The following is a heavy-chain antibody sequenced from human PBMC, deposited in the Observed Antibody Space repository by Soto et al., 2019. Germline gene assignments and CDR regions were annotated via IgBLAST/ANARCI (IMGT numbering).Heavy chain of an antibody. CDR3: EIPLCSYYFGMDV. D-gene: IGHD3-16*01. CDR2: ISTYNGNT. CDR1: GYTFNTYG. Sequence: QVQLVQSGGQVKKPGASVKVSCKASGYTFNTYGISWVRQAPGQGLEGMVWISTYNGNTHYAQKLQDIINMNIDTSTTTAYMELRSLRSDDRAVYYCEIPLCSYYFGMDVLGQGTTGTGS. V-gene: IGHV1-18*01. J-gene: IGHJ6*02.